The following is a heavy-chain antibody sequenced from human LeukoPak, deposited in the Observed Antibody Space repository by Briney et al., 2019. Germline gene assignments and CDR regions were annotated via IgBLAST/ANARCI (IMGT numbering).Heavy chain of an antibody. V-gene: IGHV3-7*01. CDR1: GFTFSNHW. J-gene: IGHJ4*02. CDR2: IKQDGSLK. D-gene: IGHD3-22*01. Sequence: GGSPRLSCAASGFTFSNHWMSWVRQAPGKGLEWVANIKQDGSLKYYVDSVKGRFTISRDNAENSLYLQLNSLRAEDTAVYYCTRNLQYYDTSGYVAPLIDYWGQGTLVTVSS. CDR3: TRNLQYYDTSGYVAPLIDY.